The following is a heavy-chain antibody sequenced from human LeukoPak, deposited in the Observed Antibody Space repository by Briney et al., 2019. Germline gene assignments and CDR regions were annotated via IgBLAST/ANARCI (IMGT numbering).Heavy chain of an antibody. CDR3: ARDSIVGSKFRAFDI. CDR1: GGSISSYY. V-gene: IGHV4-59*01. J-gene: IGHJ3*02. CDR2: IYYSGST. Sequence: TSETLSLTCTVSGGSISSYYWSWIRQPPGKGLEWIGYIYYSGSTNYNPSLKSRVTISVDTSKNQFSLKLGSVTAADTAVYYCARDSIVGSKFRAFDIWGQGTMVTVSS. D-gene: IGHD3-16*02.